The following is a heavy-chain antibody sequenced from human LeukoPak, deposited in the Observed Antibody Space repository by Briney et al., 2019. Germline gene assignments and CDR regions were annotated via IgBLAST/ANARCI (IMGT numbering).Heavy chain of an antibody. CDR2: VNSDGSTT. V-gene: IGHV3-74*01. J-gene: IGHJ4*02. D-gene: IGHD6-13*01. CDR1: GFTFSGNW. Sequence: GGSLKLSCAASGFTFSGNWMHWVRHAPGKGLVWVSRVNSDGSTTNYADSVKGRFTISRDNAENTLYMRMNSLRPEDTAVYYCARGYYSSSRFDSWGQGTLVTVSS. CDR3: ARGYYSSSRFDS.